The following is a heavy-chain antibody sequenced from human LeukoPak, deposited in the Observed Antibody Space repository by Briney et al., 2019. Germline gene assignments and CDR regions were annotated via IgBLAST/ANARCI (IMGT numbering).Heavy chain of an antibody. CDR2: ISGSGGST. CDR3: ARSGGSSSWSHIDY. J-gene: IGHJ4*02. CDR1: GFTFSSYA. V-gene: IGHV3-23*01. Sequence: GGSLRLSCAASGFTFSSYAMSWVRQAPGKGLEWVSAISGSGGSTYYADSVKGRFTISRDNSKNTLYLQMNSLRAEDTAVYYCARSGGSSSWSHIDYWGQGTLVTVSS. D-gene: IGHD6-13*01.